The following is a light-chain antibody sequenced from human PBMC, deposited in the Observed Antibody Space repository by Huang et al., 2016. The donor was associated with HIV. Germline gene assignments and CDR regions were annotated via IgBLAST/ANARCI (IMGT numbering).Light chain of an antibody. J-gene: IGKJ1*01. CDR2: GAS. V-gene: IGKV1-6*01. Sequence: AIQMTQSPSSLSASVGDRVTITCRASQGITDDLSWYQQKPGKAPKLLISGASTFRSWVPSRFSGSGSGTDFTLTSSSLQPEDYATYYCLQDHNFPRTFGQGTKVEI. CDR3: LQDHNFPRT. CDR1: QGITDD.